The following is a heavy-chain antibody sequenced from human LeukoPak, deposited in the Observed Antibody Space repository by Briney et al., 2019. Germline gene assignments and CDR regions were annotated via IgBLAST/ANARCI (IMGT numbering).Heavy chain of an antibody. V-gene: IGHV4-30-2*01. CDR1: GGSLSSGGYS. Sequence: SQTLSLTCAVSGGSLSSGGYSWSWIRQPPGKGLEWIGYIYHSGSTYYNPSLKSRVTISVDRSKNQFSLKLSSVTAADTAVYYCARANIAYCGGDCPSNWFDPWGQGTLVTVSS. D-gene: IGHD2-21*02. CDR2: IYHSGST. CDR3: ARANIAYCGGDCPSNWFDP. J-gene: IGHJ5*02.